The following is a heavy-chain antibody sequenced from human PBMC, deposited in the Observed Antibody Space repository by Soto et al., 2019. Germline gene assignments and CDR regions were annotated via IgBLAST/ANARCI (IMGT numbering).Heavy chain of an antibody. CDR3: VARRYCSGGSCPDYFDY. J-gene: IGHJ4*02. CDR1: GTTFSSYA. V-gene: IGHV1-69*13. Sequence: ASVKVSCKASGTTFSSYAISWVRQAPGQGLELMGGIIPIFGTTNYPQKFQGRLTITADESTSTAYMELSSLTSEDTAVYYCVARRYCSGGSCPDYFDYWGQGTLVTVSS. CDR2: IIPIFGTT. D-gene: IGHD2-15*01.